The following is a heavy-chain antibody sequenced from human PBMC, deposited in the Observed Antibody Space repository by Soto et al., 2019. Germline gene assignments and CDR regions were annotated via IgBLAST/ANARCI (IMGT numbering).Heavy chain of an antibody. CDR1: GFTFSDYY. D-gene: IGHD3-3*01. J-gene: IGHJ6*03. CDR3: ARGYYDFRSGYLHYYYMDV. V-gene: IGHV3-11*01. CDR2: ISSSGSTI. Sequence: GGSLRLSCAASGFTFSDYYMSWIRQAPGKGLEWVSYISSSGSTIYYADSVKGRFTISRDNAKNSLYLQMNSLRAEDTAVYYCARGYYDFRSGYLHYYYMDVWGKGTTVTVSS.